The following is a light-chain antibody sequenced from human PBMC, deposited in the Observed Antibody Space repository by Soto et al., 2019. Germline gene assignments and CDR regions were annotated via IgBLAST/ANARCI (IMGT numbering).Light chain of an antibody. CDR1: SSDVGGYNH. J-gene: IGLJ1*01. CDR2: DVT. V-gene: IGLV2-14*01. Sequence: QSALTQPASLSDSPGQSITISCTGTSSDVGGYNHVSWYQQHPGKAPKLMIYDVTNRPSGVSNRFSGSKSGSAASLIISGLQAEDEADYYCVSYTSSTTDVFGTGTKVTVL. CDR3: VSYTSSTTDV.